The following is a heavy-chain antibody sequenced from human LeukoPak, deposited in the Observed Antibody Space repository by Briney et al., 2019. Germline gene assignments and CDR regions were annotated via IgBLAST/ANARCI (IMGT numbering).Heavy chain of an antibody. CDR1: EFTISSNY. CDR3: ARCKTYGSGSYGYYGRDV. Sequence: SEGSLRLSCAASEFTISSNYMTWVRPAPGKGLEWVSVIYSGGTTYYADSVKGRFNTTRDNSKNTLYLQMNSLRAEDRAVYYCARCKTYGSGSYGYYGRDVGGQGTRVSAS. D-gene: IGHD3-10*01. CDR2: IYSGGTT. J-gene: IGHJ6*02. V-gene: IGHV3-53*01.